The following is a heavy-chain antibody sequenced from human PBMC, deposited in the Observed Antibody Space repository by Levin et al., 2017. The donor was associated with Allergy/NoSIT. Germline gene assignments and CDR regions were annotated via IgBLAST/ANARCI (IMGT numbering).Heavy chain of an antibody. CDR1: GGSISSYY. J-gene: IGHJ6*02. CDR3: ARRRRGFPNENMDV. D-gene: IGHD1-1*01. Sequence: SETLSLTCTVSGGSISSYYWSWIRQPPGKGLEWIGYIYYSGSTNYNPSLKSRVTISVDTSKNQFSLKLSSVTAADTAVYYCARRRRGFPNENMDVWGQGTTVTVSS. V-gene: IGHV4-59*08. CDR2: IYYSGST.